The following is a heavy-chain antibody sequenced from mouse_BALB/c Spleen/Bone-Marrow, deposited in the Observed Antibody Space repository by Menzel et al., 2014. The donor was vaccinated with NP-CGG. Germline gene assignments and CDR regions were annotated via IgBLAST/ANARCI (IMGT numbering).Heavy chain of an antibody. V-gene: IGHV5-6-3*01. J-gene: IGHJ2*01. Sequence: EVNLVESGGGLVQPGGSLKLSCAASGFTFSSYGMSWVRQTPDKRLELVATINTNGGNTYYPDSVKDRFTISRDNAKNTLYLQMSSLKSEDTAMYYCARGLDYWGQGTTLTVSS. CDR3: ARGLDY. CDR1: GFTFSSYG. CDR2: INTNGGNT.